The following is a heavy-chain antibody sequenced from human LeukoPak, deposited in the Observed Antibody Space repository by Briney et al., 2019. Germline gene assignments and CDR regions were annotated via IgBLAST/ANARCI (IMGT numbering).Heavy chain of an antibody. V-gene: IGHV1-8*01. CDR2: MNPNSGNT. CDR3: VRGRRHCSRTSCWFDP. D-gene: IGHD2-2*01. CDR1: GYTFTSYD. J-gene: IGHJ5*02. Sequence: ASVKVSCKASGYTFTSYDINWVRRATGQGLEWMGWMNPNSGNTGYAQKFQGGVTMTRNTSISTAYMELSSLRSEDTAVYYCVRGRRHCSRTSCWFDPWGQGTLVTVSS.